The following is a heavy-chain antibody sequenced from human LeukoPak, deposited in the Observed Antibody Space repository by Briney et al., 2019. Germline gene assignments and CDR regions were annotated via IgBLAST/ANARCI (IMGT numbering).Heavy chain of an antibody. CDR3: ARLLYYDILTGYESGNDFDY. J-gene: IGHJ4*02. V-gene: IGHV3-30*03. CDR1: GFTFSSYG. Sequence: GGSLRLSCAASGFTFSSYGMHWVRQAPGKGLEWVAVISYDGSNKYYADSVKGRFTISRDNSKNTLYLQMNSLRAEDTAVYYCARLLYYDILTGYESGNDFDYWGQGTLVTVSS. CDR2: ISYDGSNK. D-gene: IGHD3-9*01.